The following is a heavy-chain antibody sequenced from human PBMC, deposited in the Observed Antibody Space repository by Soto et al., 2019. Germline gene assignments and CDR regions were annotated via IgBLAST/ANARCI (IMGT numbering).Heavy chain of an antibody. CDR1: GFTFSGSA. Sequence: GGSLRLSCAASGFTFSGSAMHWVRQASGKGLEWVGRIRSKANSYATAYAASVKGRFTISRDDSKNTAYLQMNSLKTEDTAVYYCTRLPRYSTGNYYYYYMDVWGKGTTVTVSS. V-gene: IGHV3-73*01. CDR2: IRSKANSYAT. D-gene: IGHD4-4*01. J-gene: IGHJ6*03. CDR3: TRLPRYSTGNYYYYYMDV.